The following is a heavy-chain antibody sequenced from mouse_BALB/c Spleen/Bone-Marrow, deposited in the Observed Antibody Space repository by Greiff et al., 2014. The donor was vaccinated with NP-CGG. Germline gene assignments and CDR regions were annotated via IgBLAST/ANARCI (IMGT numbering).Heavy chain of an antibody. CDR2: ISSGGSYT. J-gene: IGHJ4*01. V-gene: IGHV5-9-4*01. CDR1: GFTFSSYA. Sequence: DVHLVESGGGLVKPGGSLKLSCAASGFTFSSYAMSWVRQSPEKRLEWVAEISSGGSYTYYPDTVTGRFTISRDNAKNTLYLEMSSLRSEDTAMYYCASDHYGYYTMDYWGQGTSVTVSS. D-gene: IGHD1-2*01. CDR3: ASDHYGYYTMDY.